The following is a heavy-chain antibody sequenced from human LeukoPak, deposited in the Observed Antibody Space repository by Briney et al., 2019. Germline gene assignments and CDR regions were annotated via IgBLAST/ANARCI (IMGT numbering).Heavy chain of an antibody. CDR3: AREGYSSGPYYYYYGMDV. V-gene: IGHV3-21*01. D-gene: IGHD6-19*01. Sequence: GGSLRLSCAASGFTFSSYSMNWVRQAPGKGLEWVSSISSSSSYIYCADSVKGRFTISRDNAKNSLYLQMNSLRAEDTAVYYCAREGYSSGPYYYYYGMDVWGKGTTVTVSS. J-gene: IGHJ6*04. CDR2: ISSSSSYI. CDR1: GFTFSSYS.